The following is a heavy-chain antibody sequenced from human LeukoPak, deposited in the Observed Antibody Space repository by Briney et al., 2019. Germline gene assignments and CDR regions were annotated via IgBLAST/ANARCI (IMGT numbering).Heavy chain of an antibody. D-gene: IGHD1-7*01. CDR1: GGSISGYY. J-gene: IGHJ5*02. CDR2: IYYSGST. Sequence: SETLSLTCTVSGGSISGYYWSWIRQPPGKGLEWIGYIYYSGSTNYNPSLKSRVTISVDTSKNQFSLKLSSVTAADTAVYYCAREGTTGSSNWFDPWGQGTLVTVSS. V-gene: IGHV4-59*12. CDR3: AREGTTGSSNWFDP.